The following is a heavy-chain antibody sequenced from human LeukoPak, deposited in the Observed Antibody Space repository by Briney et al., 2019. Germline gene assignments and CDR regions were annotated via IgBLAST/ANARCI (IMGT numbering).Heavy chain of an antibody. CDR3: LGYCSGGSCYSGGY. CDR2: ITPTAGNT. Sequence: GGSLRLSCEASGFTFSTYAMSWVRQAPGKGLEWVSAITPTAGNTYYADSVKGRFTISRDTSKNTQFLQMNSLRAEDTAVYYCLGYCSGGSCYSGGYWGQGTLVTVSS. D-gene: IGHD2-15*01. V-gene: IGHV3-23*01. CDR1: GFTFSTYA. J-gene: IGHJ4*02.